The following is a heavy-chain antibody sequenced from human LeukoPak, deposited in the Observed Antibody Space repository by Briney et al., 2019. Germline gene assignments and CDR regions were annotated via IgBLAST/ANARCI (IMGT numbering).Heavy chain of an antibody. CDR2: IKQDGSET. V-gene: IGHV3-7*01. Sequence: GGSLRLSCAASGFTFSNYWMSWVRQASGKGLEWVANIKQDGSETYYVDSVKGRFTISRDNARNSLYLQMNSLRAEDTAVYFCARDTMGATDYWGQGTLVTVSS. CDR1: GFTFSNYW. CDR3: ARDTMGATDY. J-gene: IGHJ4*02. D-gene: IGHD1-26*01.